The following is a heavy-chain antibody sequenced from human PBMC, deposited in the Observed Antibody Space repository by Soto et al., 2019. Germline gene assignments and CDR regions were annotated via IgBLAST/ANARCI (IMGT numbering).Heavy chain of an antibody. CDR1: GFTFSSYA. V-gene: IGHV3-23*01. Sequence: GGSLRLSCAASGFTFSSYAMSWVRQAPGKGLEWVSAISGSGGSTYYADSVKGRFTISRDNSKNTLYLQMNSLRAEDTAVYYCARHFYSGGSCCFDYWGQGTLVTVSS. CDR2: ISGSGGST. CDR3: ARHFYSGGSCCFDY. D-gene: IGHD2-15*01. J-gene: IGHJ4*02.